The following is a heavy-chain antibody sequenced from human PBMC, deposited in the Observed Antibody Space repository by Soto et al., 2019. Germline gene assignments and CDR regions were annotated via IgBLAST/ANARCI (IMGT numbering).Heavy chain of an antibody. CDR1: GFALSTSGVG. CDR2: IYWDDDK. J-gene: IGHJ2*01. Sequence: QITLKESGPTLVKPTQTLTLTCTFSGFALSTSGVGVCWIRQPPGKALEWLALIYWDDDKRYSPSLKSRLTITKDTSKNQVVLTMTNMDPVDTATYYCARPDYFGSESLYWYFDLWGRGTLVTVSS. V-gene: IGHV2-5*02. CDR3: ARPDYFGSESLYWYFDL. D-gene: IGHD3-10*01.